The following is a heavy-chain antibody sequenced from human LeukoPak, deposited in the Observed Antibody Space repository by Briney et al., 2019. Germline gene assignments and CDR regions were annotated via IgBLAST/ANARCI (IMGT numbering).Heavy chain of an antibody. CDR3: ARYCSGGSCYPDAFDI. D-gene: IGHD2-15*01. V-gene: IGHV4-59*01. Sequence: NPSQTLSLTCTVSGGSISSYYWSWIRQPPGKGLEWIGYIHYSGSTNYNPSLKSRVTISVDTSKNQFSLKLSSVTAADTAVYYCARYCSGGSCYPDAFDIWGQGTMVTVSS. CDR2: IHYSGST. J-gene: IGHJ3*02. CDR1: GGSISSYY.